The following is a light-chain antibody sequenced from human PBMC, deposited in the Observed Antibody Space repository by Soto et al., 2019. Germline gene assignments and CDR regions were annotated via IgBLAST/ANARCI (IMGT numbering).Light chain of an antibody. CDR1: QSVSSN. V-gene: IGKV3-15*01. Sequence: DIVMTQSPATLPVSPVERATLSCMASQSVSSNLAWYQQKPGQAPRFLIYGASTRATGIPARFSGSGSGTEFTLTISSLQSEDFAVYYCQQYDNWPLTFGGGTKVDIK. J-gene: IGKJ4*01. CDR2: GAS. CDR3: QQYDNWPLT.